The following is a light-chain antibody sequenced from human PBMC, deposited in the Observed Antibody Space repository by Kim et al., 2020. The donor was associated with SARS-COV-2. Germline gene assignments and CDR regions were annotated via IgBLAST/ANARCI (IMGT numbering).Light chain of an antibody. J-gene: IGKJ2*04. CDR2: GAS. CDR3: QQYGSSTWS. CDR1: QSVSSSY. Sequence: LSPGERATLPCRASQSVSSSYLAWYQQKPGQAPRLLIYGASSRATGIPDRFSGSGSGTDFTLTISRLEPEDFAVYYCQQYGSSTWSFGQGTKLEI. V-gene: IGKV3-20*01.